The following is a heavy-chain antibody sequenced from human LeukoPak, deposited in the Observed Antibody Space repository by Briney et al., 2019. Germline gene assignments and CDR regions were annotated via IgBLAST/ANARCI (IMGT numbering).Heavy chain of an antibody. J-gene: IGHJ4*02. CDR1: GGSFSGYF. CDR2: INHSGRT. CDR3: ARTSGFFDSSGFYQQNPYYFQY. D-gene: IGHD3-22*01. Sequence: SETLSLTCAVYGGSFSGYFWTWIRQAPGKGLEWIGDINHSGRTNYNPSLQRRVSISVDTSKNQSSLNLTSVTVADTAIYYCARTSGFFDSSGFYQQNPYYFQYWGQGVLVTVSS. V-gene: IGHV4-34*01.